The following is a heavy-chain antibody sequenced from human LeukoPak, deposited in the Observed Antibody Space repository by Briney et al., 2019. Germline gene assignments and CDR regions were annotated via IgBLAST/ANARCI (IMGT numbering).Heavy chain of an antibody. D-gene: IGHD3-16*01. V-gene: IGHV3-7*01. J-gene: IGHJ3*02. CDR1: GFTLSRYW. CDR3: ARDVSFGTEPYGFDI. CDR2: IKQGGSEK. Sequence: GGSLRLSCAASGFTLSRYWMSWVRQAAGKGLEWVANIKQGGSEKYYVDSVEGRFTIYRENTKNSVFVQINSQRAGDTAVYYFARDVSFGTEPYGFDIWGQGTVVTVSS.